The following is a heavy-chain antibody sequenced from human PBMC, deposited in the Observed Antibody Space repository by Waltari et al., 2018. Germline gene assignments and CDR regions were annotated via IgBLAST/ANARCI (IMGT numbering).Heavy chain of an antibody. Sequence: QVQLVQSGAEVKKPGASVKVSCKASGYTFTSYDINWVRQATGQGLEWMGWMNPNSGNTGYAQKFQGRVTITRNTSISTADMERSSLRAEDTAVYYCARRPGGCLYFDLWGRGTLVTVSS. V-gene: IGHV1-8*03. CDR1: GYTFTSYD. J-gene: IGHJ2*01. D-gene: IGHD2-21*01. CDR2: MNPNSGNT. CDR3: ARRPGGCLYFDL.